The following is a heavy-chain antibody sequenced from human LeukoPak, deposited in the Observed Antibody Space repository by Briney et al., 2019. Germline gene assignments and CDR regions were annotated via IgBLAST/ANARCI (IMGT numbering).Heavy chain of an antibody. CDR3: ASSPPDTAMPFH. CDR2: ISYDGSNK. J-gene: IGHJ4*02. V-gene: IGHV3-30-3*01. Sequence: GGSLRLSCAASGFTFSSYAMHWVRQAPGKGLEWVAVISYDGSNKYYADSVKGRFTISRDNSKNTLYLQMNSLRAEDTAVYYCASSPPDTAMPFHWGQGTPVTVSS. D-gene: IGHD5-18*01. CDR1: GFTFSSYA.